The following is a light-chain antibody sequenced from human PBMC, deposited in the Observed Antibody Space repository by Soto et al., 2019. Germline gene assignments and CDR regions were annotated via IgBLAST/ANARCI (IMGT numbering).Light chain of an antibody. CDR1: RNIGSW. CDR2: RAS. Sequence: IHMTQTHNTLSASVGDRVTITCRASRNIGSWLAWYQQKAGKAPNLLIYRASILETGVPSRFTGSASGTEFTLTISSLQPDDFATYYCQLYTNYPIPFCGGTKV. CDR3: QLYTNYPIP. J-gene: IGKJ4*01. V-gene: IGKV1-5*03.